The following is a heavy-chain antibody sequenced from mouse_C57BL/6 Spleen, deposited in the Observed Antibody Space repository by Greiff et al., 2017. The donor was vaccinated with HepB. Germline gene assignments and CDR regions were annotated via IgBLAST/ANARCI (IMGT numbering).Heavy chain of an antibody. Sequence: QVQLQQSGPGILQSSQTLSLTCSFSGFSLSTSGMGVSWIRQPSGKGLEWLAHIYWDDDKRYNPSLKSRLTISKDTSRNQVFLKITSVDTADTATYYCARSGAYYSNSRAMDYWGQGTSVTVSS. D-gene: IGHD2-5*01. CDR1: GFSLSTSGMG. J-gene: IGHJ4*01. CDR3: ARSGAYYSNSRAMDY. CDR2: IYWDDDK. V-gene: IGHV8-12*01.